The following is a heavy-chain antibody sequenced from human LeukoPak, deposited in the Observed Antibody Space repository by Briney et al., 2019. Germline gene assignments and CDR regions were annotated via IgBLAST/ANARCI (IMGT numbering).Heavy chain of an antibody. V-gene: IGHV3-7*01. J-gene: IGHJ3*01. CDR1: GFTFRNHI. Sequence: GGSLRLSCAASGFTFRNHIISWIRQPPGKGLEWVANMRQDGSEKFYVDFVKGRFTISRDDAKNSLYLQMDSLRAEDTALYYCAREGDAFDFWGQGTMVTVSS. CDR3: AREGDAFDF. CDR2: MRQDGSEK.